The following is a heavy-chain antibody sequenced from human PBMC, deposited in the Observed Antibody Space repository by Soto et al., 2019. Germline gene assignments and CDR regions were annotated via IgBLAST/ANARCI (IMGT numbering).Heavy chain of an antibody. J-gene: IGHJ4*02. V-gene: IGHV3-23*01. CDR3: VKGGEESLLSTNNDY. CDR1: GFTFSSYA. D-gene: IGHD3-3*01. CDR2: ISGSGNST. Sequence: GSLRLSCAASGFTFSSYAMRWVRQAPGKGLEWVSSISGSGNSTFYADSVKGRFTISRDNSKNTLYLQLNSLRSEDTAVYYCVKGGEESLLSTNNDYWGQGTQVTFSS.